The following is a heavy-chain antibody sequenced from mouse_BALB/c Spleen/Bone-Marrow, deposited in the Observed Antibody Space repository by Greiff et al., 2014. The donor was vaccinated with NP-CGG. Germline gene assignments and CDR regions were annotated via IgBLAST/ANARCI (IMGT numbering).Heavy chain of an antibody. CDR2: IYPGDDDT. V-gene: IGHV1-80*01. Sequence: QVQLKHSGAELVRPGSSVKISCKASGYAFSIYWMNWVKQRPGQGLEWIGQIYPGDDDTDYNGKFKGKATLTADRSSSTAYMQLNSLTSEDSAVYFCARGGISIDHWGQGTPLTVSS. CDR3: ARGGISIDH. J-gene: IGHJ2*01. CDR1: GYAFSIYW.